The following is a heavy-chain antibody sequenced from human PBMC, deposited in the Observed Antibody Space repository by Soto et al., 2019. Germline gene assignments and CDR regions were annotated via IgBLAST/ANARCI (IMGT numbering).Heavy chain of an antibody. CDR1: GFTFSGNA. D-gene: IGHD3-10*01. CDR2: FSGGGDAT. J-gene: IGHJ2*01. Sequence: EVQLLDSGGGLVQPGGSLRLSCAASGFTFSGNALTWVRQAPGKGREWVSAFSGGGDATFYADSVKGRFTISRDNSKNTLYLQMNTLRAEDTAVYYCARKVSGSTGRPDLWYFDLWGRGTLVTVSS. V-gene: IGHV3-23*01. CDR3: ARKVSGSTGRPDLWYFDL.